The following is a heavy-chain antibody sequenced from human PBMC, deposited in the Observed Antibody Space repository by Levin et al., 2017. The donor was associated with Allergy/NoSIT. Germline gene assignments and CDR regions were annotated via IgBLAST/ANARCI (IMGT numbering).Heavy chain of an antibody. V-gene: IGHV3-21*01. CDR2: ISADSSRYI. CDR1: GFTLSSYS. D-gene: IGHD3-3*01. Sequence: GESLKISCAASGFTLSSYSMNWVRQAPGKGLEWVSSISADSSRYIYYADSVKGRFTISRDNAKNSLYLQMDSLRAEDTAVYYCARGPDGVARFDSWGQGTLVTVSS. J-gene: IGHJ4*02. CDR3: ARGPDGVARFDS.